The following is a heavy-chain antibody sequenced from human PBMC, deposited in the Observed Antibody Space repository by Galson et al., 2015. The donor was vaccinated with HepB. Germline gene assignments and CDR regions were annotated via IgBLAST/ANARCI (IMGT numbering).Heavy chain of an antibody. CDR1: GFTFNTYG. CDR3: AREAYNDFGGGH. CDR2: IGPGDDT. Sequence: SLRLSCAASGFTFNTYGMNWVRQAPGKALEWISYIGPGDDTYYADSVKGRFTISRDNAKNSLYLQLSSLRSEDTAVYYCAREAYNDFGGGHWGQGTLVTVSS. D-gene: IGHD3-16*01. V-gene: IGHV3-48*01. J-gene: IGHJ4*02.